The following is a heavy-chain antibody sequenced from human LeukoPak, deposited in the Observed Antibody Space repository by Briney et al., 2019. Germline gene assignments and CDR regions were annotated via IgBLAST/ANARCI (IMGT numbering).Heavy chain of an antibody. J-gene: IGHJ3*02. D-gene: IGHD3-22*01. CDR3: ARADDSSGYFYDAFDI. CDR1: GGSISSYY. CDR2: IYYSGST. V-gene: IGHV4-59*01. Sequence: PSETLSLTCTVSGGSISSYYWSWIRQPPGKGLEWIGYIYYSGSTNYKPSLKSRVTISVDTSKNQFSLKLSSVTAADTAVYYCARADDSSGYFYDAFDIWGQGTMVTVSS.